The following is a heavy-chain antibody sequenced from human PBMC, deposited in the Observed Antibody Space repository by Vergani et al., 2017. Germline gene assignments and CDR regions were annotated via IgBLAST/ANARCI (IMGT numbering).Heavy chain of an antibody. J-gene: IGHJ3*01. CDR3: AREYSSTSGRAFDF. V-gene: IGHV3-48*01. CDR2: VSTGTKSQ. D-gene: IGHD2-2*01. CDR1: GFDFSSYI. Sequence: EVQLVESGGGWVQPGGSLRPSCVVSGFDFSSYIMNWVRQAPGKGLEWVSFVSTGTKSQSYAESVKGRFTISRDSAKNSLYLQMDSLRAEDTAVYYCAREYSSTSGRAFDFWGQGTKVTVSS.